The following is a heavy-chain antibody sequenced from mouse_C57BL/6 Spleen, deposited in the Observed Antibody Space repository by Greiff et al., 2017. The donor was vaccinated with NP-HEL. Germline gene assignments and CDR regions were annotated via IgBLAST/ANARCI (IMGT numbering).Heavy chain of an antibody. CDR2: IHPSDSDT. Sequence: QVQLQQPGAELVKPGASVKLSCKASGYTFTSYWMHWVKQRPGQGLEWIGGIHPSDSDTNYNQKFKGKATLTVDKSSSTAYMKLSSLTSEDSAVYYCANEDYARYFEVWGTGTTVTVSS. D-gene: IGHD1-1*01. V-gene: IGHV1-74*01. J-gene: IGHJ1*03. CDR1: GYTFTSYW. CDR3: ANEDYARYFEV.